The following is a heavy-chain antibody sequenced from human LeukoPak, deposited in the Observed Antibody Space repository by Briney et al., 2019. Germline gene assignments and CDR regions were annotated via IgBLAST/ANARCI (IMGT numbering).Heavy chain of an antibody. Sequence: SETLSLTCTVSGDSISGYLWTWIRQPAGRRLERIGRISTSGNTIYNPSLKSRVTMSLNTSKNQFSLKLSSVTAADTAVYYCARFSRDSSAYYSYYFDHWGQGTLVTVSS. CDR3: ARFSRDSSAYYSYYFDH. CDR2: ISTSGNT. J-gene: IGHJ4*02. V-gene: IGHV4-4*07. D-gene: IGHD3-22*01. CDR1: GDSISGYL.